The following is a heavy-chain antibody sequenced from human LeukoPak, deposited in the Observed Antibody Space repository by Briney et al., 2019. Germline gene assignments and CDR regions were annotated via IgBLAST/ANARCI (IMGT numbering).Heavy chain of an antibody. D-gene: IGHD5-18*01. CDR3: AHSLTYRYSYALGNWFDP. Sequence: SGPTLVNPTQTLTLTCTFSGFSLSTSGVGVGWIRQPPGKALEWLALIYWDDDKRYSPSLKSRLTITKDTSKNQVVLTMTNMDPVDTATCYCAHSLTYRYSYALGNWFDPWGQGTLVTVSS. J-gene: IGHJ5*02. CDR2: IYWDDDK. V-gene: IGHV2-5*02. CDR1: GFSLSTSGVG.